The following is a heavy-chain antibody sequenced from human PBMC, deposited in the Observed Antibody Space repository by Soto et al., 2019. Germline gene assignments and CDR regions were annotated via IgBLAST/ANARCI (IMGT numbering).Heavy chain of an antibody. CDR1: GFTFSSYW. D-gene: IGHD6-13*01. J-gene: IGHJ6*03. CDR3: ARDREQQLGYYYYYYMDV. CDR2: IKQDGSEK. V-gene: IGHV3-7*01. Sequence: EVQLVESGGGLVQPGGSLRLSCAASGFTFSSYWMSWVRQAPGKGLEWVANIKQDGSEKYYVDSVKGRFTISRDNAKNSLYLQMNSLRAEDTAVYYCARDREQQLGYYYYYYMDVWGKGTTVTVSS.